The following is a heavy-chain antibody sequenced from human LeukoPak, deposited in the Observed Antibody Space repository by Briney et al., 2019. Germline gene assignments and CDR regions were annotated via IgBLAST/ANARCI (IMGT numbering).Heavy chain of an antibody. Sequence: GGSLXLSCGGSGFALKSYSLTWVRQAPGKGLEWGSSISSTSAYIHYADSVKGRFTISRDNVDNVVYLEMNGLRAEDTATYYCARVAVSGPTGWFDSWGQGTLVIVSS. V-gene: IGHV3-21*01. CDR1: GFALKSYS. D-gene: IGHD2-8*02. J-gene: IGHJ5*01. CDR3: ARVAVSGPTGWFDS. CDR2: ISSTSAYI.